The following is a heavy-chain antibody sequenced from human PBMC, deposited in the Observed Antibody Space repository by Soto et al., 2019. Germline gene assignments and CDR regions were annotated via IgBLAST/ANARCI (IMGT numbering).Heavy chain of an antibody. Sequence: ASVKVSCKASGYTFTSYYMHWVRQAPVQGLEWMGIINPSGGSTSYAQKFQGRVTMTRDTYTSTVYMELSSLRSEDTAMYYCARDEGQNYDILTGYYSWIDYWG. J-gene: IGHJ4*01. D-gene: IGHD3-9*01. CDR2: INPSGGST. CDR3: ARDEGQNYDILTGYYSWIDY. V-gene: IGHV1-46*01. CDR1: GYTFTSYY.